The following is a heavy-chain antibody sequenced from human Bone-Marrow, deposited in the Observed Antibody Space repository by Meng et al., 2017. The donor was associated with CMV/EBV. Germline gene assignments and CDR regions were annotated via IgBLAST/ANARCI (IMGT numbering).Heavy chain of an antibody. V-gene: IGHV1-2*02. Sequence: GGSLRLSCAASGFTFSSYYMHWVRQAPGQGLEWMGWINPNSGGTNYAQKFQGRVTMTRDTSISTAYMELSRLRSDDTTVYYCARGPYSSSDNWFDPWGQGTLVTVSS. J-gene: IGHJ5*02. D-gene: IGHD6-13*01. CDR3: ARGPYSSSDNWFDP. CDR2: INPNSGGT. CDR1: GFTFSSYY.